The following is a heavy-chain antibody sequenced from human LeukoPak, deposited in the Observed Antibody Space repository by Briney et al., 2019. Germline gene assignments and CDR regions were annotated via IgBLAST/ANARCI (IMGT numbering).Heavy chain of an antibody. CDR1: GGSISSYY. CDR2: IYTSGST. CDR3: ARDHEGYCSGGSCYAPPKWFDP. V-gene: IGHV4-4*07. J-gene: IGHJ5*02. Sequence: PSETLSLTCTVSGGSISSYYWSWIRQPAAKGLEWIGRIYTSGSTNYNPSLKSRVTMSVDTSKNQFSLKLSSVTAADTAVYYCARDHEGYCSGGSCYAPPKWFDPWGQGTLVTVSS. D-gene: IGHD2-15*01.